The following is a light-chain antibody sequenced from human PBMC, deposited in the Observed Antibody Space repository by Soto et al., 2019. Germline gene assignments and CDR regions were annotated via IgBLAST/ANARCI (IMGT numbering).Light chain of an antibody. CDR1: QSVSSSY. V-gene: IGKV3-20*01. J-gene: IGKJ1*01. CDR3: QQYGSSGWT. CDR2: GAS. Sequence: ESVLTQSACTRTLSPGERATLSCRASQSVSSSYLAWYQQKPGQAPRLLIYGASSRATGIPDRLSGSGSGTDFTLTISRLEPEDFAVYYCQQYGSSGWTFGQGTKVDIK.